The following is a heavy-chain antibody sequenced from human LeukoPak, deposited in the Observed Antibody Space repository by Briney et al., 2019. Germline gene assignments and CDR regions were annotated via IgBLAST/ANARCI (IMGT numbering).Heavy chain of an antibody. CDR1: GFTFNTYA. V-gene: IGHV3-23*01. D-gene: IGHD3-16*01. CDR3: AKDLRFDDGGYFDY. Sequence: GGSLRLPCAASGFTFNTYAMSWVRQAPGKGLEWVSSISGRGGSTYYADSVKGRFTISRDNSKNTLYLQMNSLRAEDMAVYYCAKDLRFDDGGYFDYWGQGTLVTVSS. CDR2: ISGRGGST. J-gene: IGHJ4*02.